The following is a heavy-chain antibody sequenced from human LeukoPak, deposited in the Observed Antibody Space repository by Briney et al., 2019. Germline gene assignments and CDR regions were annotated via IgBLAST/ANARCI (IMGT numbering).Heavy chain of an antibody. CDR1: GGSISSSSYY. CDR2: IYYSGST. CDR3: ARGHGYCSSTSCSPGYYYYMDV. J-gene: IGHJ6*03. V-gene: IGHV4-39*07. D-gene: IGHD2-2*01. Sequence: TSETLSLTCTVSGGSISSSSYYWGWIRQPPGKGLEWIGSIYYSGSTYYNPSLKSRVTISVDTSKNQFSLKLSSVTAADTAVYYCARGHGYCSSTSCSPGYYYYMDVWGKGTTVTVSS.